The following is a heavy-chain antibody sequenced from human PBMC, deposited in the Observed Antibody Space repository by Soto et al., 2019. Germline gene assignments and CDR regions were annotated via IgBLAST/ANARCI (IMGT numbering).Heavy chain of an antibody. CDR3: ARSYYYYYGMDV. V-gene: IGHV1-2*02. J-gene: IGHJ6*02. CDR2: INPNSGGT. CDR1: GYTFTDYY. Sequence: ASVKVSCKASGYTFTDYYMHWVRQAPGQGLEWMGWINPNSGGTNYAQKFQGRVTMTRDTSISTAYMELSRLRSDDTAVYYCARSYYYYYGMDVWGQGTTVTVSS.